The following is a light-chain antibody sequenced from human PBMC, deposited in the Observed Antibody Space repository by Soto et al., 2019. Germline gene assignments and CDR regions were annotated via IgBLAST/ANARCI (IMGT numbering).Light chain of an antibody. CDR1: QSISGW. CDR3: QQYAGYSRT. Sequence: DVQMTQSPSTLSASVGDRVTITCRASQSISGWLAWYQQRQGTAPKLMIYKASTLETGVPSRFSGSGSGTEFTLTINNLQPDDFATYYCQQYAGYSRTFGQGTKVEIK. CDR2: KAS. J-gene: IGKJ1*01. V-gene: IGKV1-5*03.